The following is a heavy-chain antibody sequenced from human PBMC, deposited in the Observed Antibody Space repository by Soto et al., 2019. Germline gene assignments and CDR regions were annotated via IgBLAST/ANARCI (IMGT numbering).Heavy chain of an antibody. Sequence: QVQLQESGPGLVKPSQTLSLTCTISGGSITSGEYYWSWLRQPPGKGLEWIGYNYYSGSTYYNPSLGSRVTISLDTSKGQFSLKLSSVTAADTAVYYCARENVPGYIHHTWFDPWGQGTLVTVSS. D-gene: IGHD3-10*02. CDR2: NYYSGST. CDR3: ARENVPGYIHHTWFDP. J-gene: IGHJ5*02. V-gene: IGHV4-30-4*01. CDR1: GGSITSGEYY.